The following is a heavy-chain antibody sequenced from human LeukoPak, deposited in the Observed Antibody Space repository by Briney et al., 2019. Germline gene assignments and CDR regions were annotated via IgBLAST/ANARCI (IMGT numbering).Heavy chain of an antibody. V-gene: IGHV4-31*03. CDR1: GGSISSGGYY. CDR2: IYHSGST. D-gene: IGHD3-22*01. Sequence: PSETLSLTCTVSGGSISSGGYYWTWIRQHPGKGLEWIGYIYHSGSTIYNPSLKSRVTISVDTSKNQFSLKLSSVTAADTAVYYCARAGYDSSGYYTYYFDCWGQGTLVTVSS. J-gene: IGHJ4*02. CDR3: ARAGYDSSGYYTYYFDC.